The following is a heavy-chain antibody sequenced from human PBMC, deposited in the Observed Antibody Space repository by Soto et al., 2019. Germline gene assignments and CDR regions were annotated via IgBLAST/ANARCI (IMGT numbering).Heavy chain of an antibody. Sequence: GSLRLSCAASGFTFSTYWMHWVRQAPGKGLVWVSRSNSDGRSTDHADSVKGRFTISRDNAKNTLYLQMNSLRVEDTAVYYCARETSSWSLDYWGQGMLVTVSS. CDR1: GFTFSTYW. D-gene: IGHD6-13*01. CDR3: ARETSSWSLDY. V-gene: IGHV3-74*01. CDR2: SNSDGRST. J-gene: IGHJ4*02.